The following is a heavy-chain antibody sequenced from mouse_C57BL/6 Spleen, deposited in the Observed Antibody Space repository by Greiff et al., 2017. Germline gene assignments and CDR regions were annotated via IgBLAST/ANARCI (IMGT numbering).Heavy chain of an antibody. CDR2: IYPGDGDT. Sequence: VQLQQSGPELVKPGASVKISCKASGYAFSSSWMNWVQQRPGKGLEWIGRIYPGDGDTNYNGKFTGKATLTADKSSSTAYMQLSSLTSDDSAVYFCAHSSGYFDYWGQGTTLTVSS. CDR1: GYAFSSSW. J-gene: IGHJ2*01. D-gene: IGHD3-2*02. V-gene: IGHV1-82*01. CDR3: AHSSGYFDY.